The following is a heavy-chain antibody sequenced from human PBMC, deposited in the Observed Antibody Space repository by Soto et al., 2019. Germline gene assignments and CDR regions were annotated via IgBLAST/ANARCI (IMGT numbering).Heavy chain of an antibody. D-gene: IGHD3-3*01. J-gene: IGHJ4*02. V-gene: IGHV3-23*01. Sequence: GSLRLSCAASGFTFSSYAMSWVRQAPGKGLEWVSAISGSGGSTYYADSVKGRFTISRDNSKNTLYLQMNSLRAEDTAVYYCAKDPAPTYYDFWSGPNFDYWGQGTLVTVSS. CDR1: GFTFSSYA. CDR2: ISGSGGST. CDR3: AKDPAPTYYDFWSGPNFDY.